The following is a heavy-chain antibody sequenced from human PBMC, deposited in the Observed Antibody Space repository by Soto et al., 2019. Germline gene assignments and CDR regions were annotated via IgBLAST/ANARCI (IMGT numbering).Heavy chain of an antibody. V-gene: IGHV1-69*01. CDR2: IIPIFGTA. J-gene: IGHJ5*02. CDR3: ARVGIAVAGTGWFDP. CDR1: GGTFSSYA. D-gene: IGHD6-19*01. Sequence: QVRLVQSGAEVKKPGSSVKVSCKASGGTFSSYAISWVRQAPGQGLEWMGGIIPIFGTANYAQKFQGRVTITADESTSTDYMELSSLRSEDTAVYYCARVGIAVAGTGWFDPWGQGTLVNVSS.